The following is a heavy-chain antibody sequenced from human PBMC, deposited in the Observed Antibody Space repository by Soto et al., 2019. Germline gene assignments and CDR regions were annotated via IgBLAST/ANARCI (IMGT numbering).Heavy chain of an antibody. J-gene: IGHJ5*02. Sequence: SETLSLTCTVSGGSISSYYWSWIRQPPGKGLEWIGYIYYSGSTNYNPSLKSRVTISVDTSKNQFSLKLSSVTAADTAVYYCARASSVVTFDPWGQGTLVTVSS. CDR3: ARASSVVTFDP. D-gene: IGHD2-21*02. CDR1: GGSISSYY. V-gene: IGHV4-59*01. CDR2: IYYSGST.